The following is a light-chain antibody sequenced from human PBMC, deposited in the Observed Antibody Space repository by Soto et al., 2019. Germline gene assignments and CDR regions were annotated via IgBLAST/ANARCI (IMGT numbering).Light chain of an antibody. J-gene: IGLJ1*01. V-gene: IGLV2-14*03. CDR3: CSYTSRNPPWG. CDR1: SSDVGGYNY. Sequence: QSVLTQPAPVSGSPRQSITLSCTETSSDVGGYNYVSWYQQHPGKAPKLMIYDVSDRPSGISNRFSASKSGNTASLTISEIQGEDQGYYFSCSYTSRNPPWGFGTGTKVTVL. CDR2: DVS.